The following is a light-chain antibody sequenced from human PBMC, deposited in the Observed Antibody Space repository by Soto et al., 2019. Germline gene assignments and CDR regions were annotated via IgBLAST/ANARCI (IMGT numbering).Light chain of an antibody. CDR1: QGINNY. CDR2: AAS. Sequence: DIRMTQSPPSLSASVGDKITITCRASQGINNYLAWYQQKSGEVPKLLIYAASTLQSGVSSRFSGSGSGTVFTLTINSLQPEDVGSYYCQKYNSVPRTFGQGTKVEIK. J-gene: IGKJ1*01. CDR3: QKYNSVPRT. V-gene: IGKV1-27*01.